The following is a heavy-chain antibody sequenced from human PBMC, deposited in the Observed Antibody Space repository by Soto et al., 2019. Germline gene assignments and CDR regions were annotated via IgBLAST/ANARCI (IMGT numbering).Heavy chain of an antibody. J-gene: IGHJ6*02. D-gene: IGHD3-22*01. Sequence: ASVKVSCKASGYTFTSYGISWVRQAPGQGLEWMGWISAYNGNTNYAQKLQGRVTMTTDTSTSTAYMELRSLRSDDTAVYYCAREPYYYDSSVYYYYGIDVWGQGTTVTVSS. V-gene: IGHV1-18*04. CDR1: GYTFTSYG. CDR3: AREPYYYDSSVYYYYGIDV. CDR2: ISAYNGNT.